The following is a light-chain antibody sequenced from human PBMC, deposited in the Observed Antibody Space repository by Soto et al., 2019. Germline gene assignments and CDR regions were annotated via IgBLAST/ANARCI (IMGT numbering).Light chain of an antibody. CDR2: NND. Sequence: QSVLTQPPSVSGAPGQRVTISCTGSNSNIGAGYDVHWYQQLPGTAPKPLIYNNDNRPSGVPDRFSGSKSGASASLAITGLQAEDEADYYCQSYDSTHVVFGGGTKVPVL. J-gene: IGLJ2*01. V-gene: IGLV1-40*01. CDR3: QSYDSTHVV. CDR1: NSNIGAGYD.